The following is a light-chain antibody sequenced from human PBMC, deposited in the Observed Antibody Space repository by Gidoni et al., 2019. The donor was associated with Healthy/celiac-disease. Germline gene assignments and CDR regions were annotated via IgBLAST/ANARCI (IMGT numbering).Light chain of an antibody. Sequence: DIQMTQSPSSLSASVGDRATITCRASQSISSYLNWYQQKPGKAPKLLIYAASSLQSGVPSRFSGSRSGTDFALAISCLQPEDFAAYYCQQSYSTPRTFGQGTKVEIK. CDR1: QSISSY. J-gene: IGKJ1*01. V-gene: IGKV1-39*01. CDR2: AAS. CDR3: QQSYSTPRT.